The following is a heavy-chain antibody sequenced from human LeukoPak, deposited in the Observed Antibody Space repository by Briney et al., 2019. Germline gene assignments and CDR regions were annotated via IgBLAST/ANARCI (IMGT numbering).Heavy chain of an antibody. CDR1: PFTFSHNW. V-gene: IGHV3-7*01. J-gene: IGHJ4*02. CDR3: VRGSGWFFGL. CDR2: IDQDGREK. Sequence: GGSLRLSCAASPFTFSHNWMHWVRQAPGKGLEWVASIDQDGREKYFLGSVKGRFTISRDNAKSSLFLQMNSLRADDTAVYYCVRGSGWFFGLWGQGSLVTVSS. D-gene: IGHD6-19*01.